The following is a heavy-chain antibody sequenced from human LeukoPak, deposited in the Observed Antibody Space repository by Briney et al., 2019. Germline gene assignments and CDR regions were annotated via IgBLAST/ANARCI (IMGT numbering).Heavy chain of an antibody. CDR3: AREDSSGYPDSLDY. CDR2: IYTSGST. D-gene: IGHD3-22*01. Sequence: SETLSLTCTVSGGSISSGSYYWSWIRQPAGKGLEWIGRIYTSGSTNYNPSLKSRVTISVDTSKNQFSLKLSSVTAADTAVYYCAREDSSGYPDSLDYWGQGTLVTVSS. CDR1: GGSISSGSYY. J-gene: IGHJ4*02. V-gene: IGHV4-61*02.